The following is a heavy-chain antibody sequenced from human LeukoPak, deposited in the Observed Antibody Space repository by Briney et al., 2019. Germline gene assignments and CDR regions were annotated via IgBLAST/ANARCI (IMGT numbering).Heavy chain of an antibody. CDR3: ARQKGRLRLWRLGNYFDY. CDR2: INHSGST. Sequence: PSQTLSLTCAVYGGSFSGYYWSWIRQPPGKGLEWIGEINHSGSTNYNPSLKSRVTISVDTSKNQFSLKLSSVTAADTAVYYCARQKGRLRLWRLGNYFDYWGQGTLVTVSS. V-gene: IGHV4-34*01. D-gene: IGHD5-12*01. CDR1: GGSFSGYY. J-gene: IGHJ4*02.